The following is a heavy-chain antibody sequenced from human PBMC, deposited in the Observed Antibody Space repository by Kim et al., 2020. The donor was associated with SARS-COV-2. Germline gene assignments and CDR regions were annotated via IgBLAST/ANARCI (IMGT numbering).Heavy chain of an antibody. V-gene: IGHV1-2*02. J-gene: IGHJ5*02. CDR3: ARGFGNNNWFDP. D-gene: IGHD3-10*01. CDR1: GYIFTGYY. Sequence: ASVKVSCKASGYIFTGYYMHWVRQAPGQGLEWMGWINPNSGGTNYAQKFQGRVTMTRDTSISTAYMELSRLRSDDTAVYYCARGFGNNNWFDPWGQGTLVTVSS. CDR2: INPNSGGT.